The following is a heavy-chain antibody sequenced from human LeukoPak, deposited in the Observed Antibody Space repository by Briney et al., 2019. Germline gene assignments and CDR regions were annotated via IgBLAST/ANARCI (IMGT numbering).Heavy chain of an antibody. Sequence: SQTLSLTCGISGDSVSRNSAAWIWIRQSPSRGLEWLARTYYRSKWYNDYAVSVQSRITINSDTSRNQFSLQLNSVTPEDTAVYYCVRTLGYGIDVWGRGTAVTVSS. V-gene: IGHV6-1*01. CDR2: TYYRSKWYN. D-gene: IGHD7-27*01. CDR1: GDSVSRNSAA. CDR3: VRTLGYGIDV. J-gene: IGHJ6*02.